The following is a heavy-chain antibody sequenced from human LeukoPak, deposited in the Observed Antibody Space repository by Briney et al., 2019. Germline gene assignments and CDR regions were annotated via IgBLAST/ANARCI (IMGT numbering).Heavy chain of an antibody. V-gene: IGHV3-23*01. CDR1: GFTFSSYA. Sequence: GGSLRLSCAASGFTFSSYAMSWVRQAPGKGLEWVSAISGSGGSTYYADSVKGRFTISRDNSKNSLYLQMNSLRAEDTAVYYCARDLPVYDILTGYYSGPGDSWGQGTLVTVSS. D-gene: IGHD3-9*01. CDR2: ISGSGGST. CDR3: ARDLPVYDILTGYYSGPGDS. J-gene: IGHJ4*02.